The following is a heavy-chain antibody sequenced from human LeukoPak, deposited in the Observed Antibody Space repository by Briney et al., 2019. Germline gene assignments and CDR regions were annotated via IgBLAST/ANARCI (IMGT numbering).Heavy chain of an antibody. V-gene: IGHV3-21*01. CDR3: ARDGGYDFWSGYALGIDY. CDR1: GFTFSSYS. D-gene: IGHD3-3*01. Sequence: GGSLRLSCAASGFTFSSYSMNWVRQAPGKGLEWVSSISSSSSYIYYADSVKGRFTISRDNAKNSLYLQMNSLRAEDTAVYYCARDGGYDFWSGYALGIDYWGQGTLVTVSS. CDR2: ISSSSSYI. J-gene: IGHJ4*02.